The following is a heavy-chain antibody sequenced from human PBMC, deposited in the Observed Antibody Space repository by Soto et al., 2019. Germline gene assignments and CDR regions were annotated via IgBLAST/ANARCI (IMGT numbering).Heavy chain of an antibody. CDR3: ARVRAGAANGYYGMDV. CDR1: GFTLSDYE. CDR2: ISTRGSTI. Sequence: GGSLRLSCSASGFTLSDYELHWVRQAPGKGLEWVSYISTRGSTIYYADSVKGRFTISRDNAKNSLYLEVNRLRPEDTGVYYCARVRAGAANGYYGMDVWGQGTTVTVSS. V-gene: IGHV3-48*03. D-gene: IGHD1-26*01. J-gene: IGHJ6*02.